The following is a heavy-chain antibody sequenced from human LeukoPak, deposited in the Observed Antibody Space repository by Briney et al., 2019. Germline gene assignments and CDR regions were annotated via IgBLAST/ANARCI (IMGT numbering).Heavy chain of an antibody. CDR1: GGSISSSSYY. V-gene: IGHV4-39*01. D-gene: IGHD3-3*01. J-gene: IGHJ4*02. CDR2: IYYSGST. CDR3: ATFWIGANYYFDY. Sequence: SETLSLTCTVSGGSISSSSYYWGWIRQPPGKGLEWIGSIYYSGSTYYNPSLKSRVTISVDTSKNQFSLKLSSVTAADTAVYYCATFWIGANYYFDYWGQGTLVTVSS.